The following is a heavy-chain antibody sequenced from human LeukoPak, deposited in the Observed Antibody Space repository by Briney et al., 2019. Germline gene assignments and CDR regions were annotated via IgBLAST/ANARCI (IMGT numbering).Heavy chain of an antibody. CDR2: INHSGST. J-gene: IGHJ4*02. Sequence: TSETLSLTCAVYSGSFSGYYWSWIRQPPGKGLEWIGEINHSGSTNYNPSLKSRVTISVDTSKKQFSLKLSSVTAADTAVYYRARVPNFDSSAYVPRPMREWGQGTLVTVSS. D-gene: IGHD3-22*01. CDR1: SGSFSGYY. V-gene: IGHV4-34*01. CDR3: ARVPNFDSSAYVPRPMRE.